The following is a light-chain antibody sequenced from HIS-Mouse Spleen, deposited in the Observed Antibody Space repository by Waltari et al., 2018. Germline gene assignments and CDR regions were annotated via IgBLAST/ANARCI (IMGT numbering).Light chain of an antibody. V-gene: IGKV1-39*01. CDR2: AAS. Sequence: DIQMTQSPSSLSASVGDRVTITCRASQSISSYLNWYQQKPGKAPKLLIYAASSLQSGVPSRFSGSGSRTEFTLTISSLQPEDFATYYCQQSYSTLWTFGQGTKVEIK. J-gene: IGKJ1*01. CDR1: QSISSY. CDR3: QQSYSTLWT.